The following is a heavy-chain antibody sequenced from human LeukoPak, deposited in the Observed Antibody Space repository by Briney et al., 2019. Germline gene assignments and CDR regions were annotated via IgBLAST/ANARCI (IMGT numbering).Heavy chain of an antibody. J-gene: IGHJ4*02. CDR3: ARDLTLGARLADY. D-gene: IGHD1-26*01. CDR1: GFTFSSYS. CDR2: ISSSSTFK. V-gene: IGHV3-21*06. Sequence: GGSLRLSCAASGFTFSSYSLIWVRQAPGKGLEWVAYISSSSTFKYYADSLNGRFTVSRDNAQNSLYLEMNSLRDDDTAVYYCARDLTLGARLADYWGQGTLVTVSS.